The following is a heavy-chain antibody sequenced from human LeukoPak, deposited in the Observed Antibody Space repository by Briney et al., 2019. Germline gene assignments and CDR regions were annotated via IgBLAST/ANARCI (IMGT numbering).Heavy chain of an antibody. J-gene: IGHJ1*01. V-gene: IGHV4-59*01. CDR2: IYYSGST. CDR3: ASYDFWSGRAEYFQH. CDR1: GGSINSYY. Sequence: PSETLSLTCTVSGGSINSYYWSWIRQPPGKGLEWIGYIYYSGSTNYNPSLKSRVTISVDTSKNQFSLKLSSVTAADTAVYYCASYDFWSGRAEYFQHWGQGTLVTVSS. D-gene: IGHD3-3*01.